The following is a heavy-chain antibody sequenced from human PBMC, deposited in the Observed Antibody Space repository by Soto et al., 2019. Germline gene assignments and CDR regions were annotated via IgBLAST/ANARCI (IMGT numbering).Heavy chain of an antibody. V-gene: IGHV3-23*01. Sequence: GGSLRLSCAASGFTFSSYAMSWVRQAPGEGLEWVSAMSGSSSTTYYADSVRGRFTISRDRSKNTLYLQMSSLRAEDTALYYCAKNQERELPRVIDFWGQGTLVTVSS. D-gene: IGHD1-7*01. CDR2: MSGSSSTT. CDR3: AKNQERELPRVIDF. CDR1: GFTFSSYA. J-gene: IGHJ4*02.